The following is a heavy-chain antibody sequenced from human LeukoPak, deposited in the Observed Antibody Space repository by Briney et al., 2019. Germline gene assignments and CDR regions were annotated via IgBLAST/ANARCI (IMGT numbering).Heavy chain of an antibody. V-gene: IGHV3-48*04. Sequence: PGGSLRLSCAASGFTFSSYSMNWVRQAPGKRLEWVSYISSSSSTIYYADSVKGRFTNSRDNAKNSLYLQMNSLRAEDTAVYYCARVSSGYDYVWGSYRYYFDYWGQGTLVTVSS. J-gene: IGHJ4*02. CDR1: GFTFSSYS. CDR2: ISSSSSTI. CDR3: ARVSSGYDYVWGSYRYYFDY. D-gene: IGHD3-16*02.